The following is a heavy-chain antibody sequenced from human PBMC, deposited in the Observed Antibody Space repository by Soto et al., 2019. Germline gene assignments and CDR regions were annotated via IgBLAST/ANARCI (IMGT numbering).Heavy chain of an antibody. Sequence: ASVKVSCKASGDAFTTYDINWVRQATEHGLEWMGWLNPNSGNIGYAQGFQGRVTMTRDTAIRPAYMEVSSLRSDDTAVYYCARGRASGSSSLIDYWGQGTLVTVSS. D-gene: IGHD3-10*01. V-gene: IGHV1-8*01. CDR2: LNPNSGNI. CDR3: ARGRASGSSSLIDY. J-gene: IGHJ4*02. CDR1: GDAFTTYD.